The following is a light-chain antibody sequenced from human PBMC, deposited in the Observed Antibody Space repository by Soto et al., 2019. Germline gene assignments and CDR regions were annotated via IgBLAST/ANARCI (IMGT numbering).Light chain of an antibody. J-gene: IGKJ1*01. CDR3: QQYNNWPPWT. V-gene: IGKV3-15*01. CDR1: QSVSSN. CDR2: GAS. Sequence: EIVLTQSPGTLSLSTGERATLSCRASQSVSSNLAWYQQKPGQAPRPLIYGASTRATGIPARFSGSGSGTEFTLTISSLQSEDFAVYYCQQYNNWPPWTFGQGTKVDIK.